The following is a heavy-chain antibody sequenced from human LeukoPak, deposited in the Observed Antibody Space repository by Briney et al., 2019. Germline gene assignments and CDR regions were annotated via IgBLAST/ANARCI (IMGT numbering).Heavy chain of an antibody. CDR2: IYYSGST. CDR1: GGSISSSSYY. CDR3: ARDLTYSSGWSTSKGWFDP. D-gene: IGHD6-19*01. V-gene: IGHV4-39*07. J-gene: IGHJ5*02. Sequence: SETLSLTCTVSGGSISSSSYYWGRIRQPPGKGLEWIGSIYYSGSTYYNPSLKSRVTISVDTSKNQFSLKLSSVTAADTAVYYCARDLTYSSGWSTSKGWFDPWGQGTLVTVSS.